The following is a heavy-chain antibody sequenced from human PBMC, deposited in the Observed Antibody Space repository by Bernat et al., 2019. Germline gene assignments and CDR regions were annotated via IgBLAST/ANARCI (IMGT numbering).Heavy chain of an antibody. CDR3: ARVINSRGILTGYYGGKYYFDY. Sequence: QVQLVQSGAEVKKPGASVKVSCKASGYTFTSYGISWVRQAPGQGLEWMGWISAYNGNTTYAQKLQGRVTMTTDTSTSTAYMELRSLRSDGTAVYYCARVINSRGILTGYYGGKYYFDYWGQGTLVTVSS. D-gene: IGHD3-9*01. CDR1: GYTFTSYG. J-gene: IGHJ4*02. V-gene: IGHV1-18*01. CDR2: ISAYNGNT.